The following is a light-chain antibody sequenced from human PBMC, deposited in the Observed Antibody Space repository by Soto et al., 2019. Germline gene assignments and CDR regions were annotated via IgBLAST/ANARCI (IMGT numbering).Light chain of an antibody. V-gene: IGKV1-5*01. J-gene: IGKJ4*01. CDR1: QSISSW. Sequence: DXQMTQSPSTLSASVGDRVTITCRANQSISSWLAWYQQKPGKAPELLIYEASSLQSGVPSRFSGSGSGTEFTLTISSLQPDDFATYYCQQYNSSPLTFGGGTKVDIK. CDR3: QQYNSSPLT. CDR2: EAS.